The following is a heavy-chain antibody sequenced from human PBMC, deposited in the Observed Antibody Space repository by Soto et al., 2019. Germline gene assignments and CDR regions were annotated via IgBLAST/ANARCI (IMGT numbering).Heavy chain of an antibody. D-gene: IGHD3-9*01. J-gene: IGHJ6*03. V-gene: IGHV1-8*01. CDR2: MNPNSGNT. Sequence: ASVKVSCKASGYTFTSYDINWVRQATGQGLEWMGWMNPNSGNTGYAQKLKGRVTMTRNTSISTAYIEQSSLRTEDTAVYYCARSLTGKGSYYYYYMDVWGKGTTVTVSS. CDR1: GYTFTSYD. CDR3: ARSLTGKGSYYYYYMDV.